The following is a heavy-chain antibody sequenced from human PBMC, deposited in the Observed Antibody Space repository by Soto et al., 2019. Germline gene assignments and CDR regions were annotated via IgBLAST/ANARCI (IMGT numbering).Heavy chain of an antibody. Sequence: QVQRVQSGAEVKKPGSSVKVSCKASGGTFSSYAISWVRQAPGQGLELMGGIIPSFGTANYAQKFQGRVKITADESTSTAYMELSSLRSEDTAVYYCARDLVSSGWYGGFDYWGQGTLVTVSS. V-gene: IGHV1-69*01. CDR2: IIPSFGTA. D-gene: IGHD6-19*01. J-gene: IGHJ4*02. CDR1: GGTFSSYA. CDR3: ARDLVSSGWYGGFDY.